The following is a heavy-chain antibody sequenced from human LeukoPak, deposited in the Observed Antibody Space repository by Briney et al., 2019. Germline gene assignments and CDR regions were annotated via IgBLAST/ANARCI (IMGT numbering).Heavy chain of an antibody. CDR2: IYHSGST. V-gene: IGHV4-30-2*01. CDR3: ARGGGYDSGFDY. CDR1: GGSISSGGYS. J-gene: IGHJ4*02. D-gene: IGHD5-12*01. Sequence: SETLSLTCAVSGGSISSGGYSWSWIRQPPGKGLEWIGYIYHSGSTYYNPSLKSRVTISVDTSKNQFSLKLSSVTAADTAVYYCARGGGYDSGFDYWGQGTLVTVSS.